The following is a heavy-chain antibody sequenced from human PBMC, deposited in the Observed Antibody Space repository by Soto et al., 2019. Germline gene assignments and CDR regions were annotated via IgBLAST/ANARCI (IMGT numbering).Heavy chain of an antibody. D-gene: IGHD1-7*01. CDR2: INHSGST. CDR1: GGSFSGYY. CDR3: ARLSITGTDDY. Sequence: PSETLSLTCAVYGGSFSGYYWSWIRQPPGKGLEWIGEINHSGSTSYNPSLKSRVTISVDTSKNQFSLKLSSVTAADTAVYYCARLSITGTDDYCGQGTLATVSS. V-gene: IGHV4-34*01. J-gene: IGHJ4*02.